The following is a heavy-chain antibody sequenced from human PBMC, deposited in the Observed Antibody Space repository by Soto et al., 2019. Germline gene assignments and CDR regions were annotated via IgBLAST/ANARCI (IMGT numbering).Heavy chain of an antibody. CDR2: IGTAGDT. CDR3: ARDYDILTGYSGGMDV. D-gene: IGHD3-9*01. J-gene: IGHJ6*02. Sequence: GGSLRLSCAASGFTFSSYDLHWVRQATGTGLEWVSAIGTAGDTYYPGSVKGRFTISRENAKNSLYLQMNSLRAEDTAVYYCARDYDILTGYSGGMDVWGQGTTVTVSS. CDR1: GFTFSSYD. V-gene: IGHV3-13*01.